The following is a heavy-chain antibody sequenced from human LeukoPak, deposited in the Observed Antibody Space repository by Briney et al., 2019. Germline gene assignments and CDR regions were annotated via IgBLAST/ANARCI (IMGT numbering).Heavy chain of an antibody. CDR2: IIPIFGTA. CDR1: GGTFSSYA. Sequence: GASVKVSCKASGGTFSSYAISWVRQAPGQGLEWMGGIIPIFGTANYAQKFQGRVTITADESTSTAYMELSSLRSEDTAVYYCARARTTITMVRGSPSPGCFDPWGQGTLVTVSS. CDR3: ARARTTITMVRGSPSPGCFDP. V-gene: IGHV1-69*13. J-gene: IGHJ5*02. D-gene: IGHD3-10*01.